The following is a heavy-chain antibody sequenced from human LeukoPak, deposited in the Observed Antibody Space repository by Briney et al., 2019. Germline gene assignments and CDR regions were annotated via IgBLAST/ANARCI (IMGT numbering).Heavy chain of an antibody. CDR3: ARGYYDFWSGYYRQGYNWFDP. CDR2: INHSGST. CDR1: GGSFSGYY. J-gene: IGHJ5*02. D-gene: IGHD3-3*01. V-gene: IGHV4-34*01. Sequence: ETLSLTCAVYGGSFSGYYWSWIRQPPGKGLEWIGEINHSGSTNYNPSLKSRVTISVDTSKNQFSLKLSSVTAADTAVCYCARGYYDFWSGYYRQGYNWFDPWGQGTLVTVSS.